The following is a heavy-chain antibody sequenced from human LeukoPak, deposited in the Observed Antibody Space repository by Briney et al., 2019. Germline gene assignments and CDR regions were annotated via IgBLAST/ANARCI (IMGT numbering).Heavy chain of an antibody. CDR3: TTASGLRFLEWLRGYYYYYMDV. D-gene: IGHD3-3*01. V-gene: IGHV3-15*01. Sequence: GGSLRLSCAASGFTFSNAWMSWVRQAPGKGLEWVGRIKSKTDGGTTDYAAPVKGRFTISRDDSKNTLYQQMNSLKTEDTAVYYCTTASGLRFLEWLRGYYYYYMDVWGKGTTVTVSS. J-gene: IGHJ6*03. CDR2: IKSKTDGGTT. CDR1: GFTFSNAW.